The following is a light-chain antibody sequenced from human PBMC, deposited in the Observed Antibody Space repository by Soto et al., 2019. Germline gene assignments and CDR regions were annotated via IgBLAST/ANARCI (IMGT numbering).Light chain of an antibody. CDR3: QQRSDWPRT. J-gene: IGKJ2*01. CDR1: QSISSIY. V-gene: IGKV3-11*01. Sequence: EVVLTQSPASLSMSPGERATLPCRASQSISSIYLAWYQQKPGQAPRLLIYEASNRATGIPARFSGSGSGTDFTLTISSLEPEDFALYYCQQRSDWPRTFGQGTKLEIK. CDR2: EAS.